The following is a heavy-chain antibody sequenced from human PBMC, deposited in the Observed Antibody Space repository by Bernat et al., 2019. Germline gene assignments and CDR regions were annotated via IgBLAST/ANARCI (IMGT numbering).Heavy chain of an antibody. CDR2: IYYSGST. CDR3: ARRPRSTMVRGVIGWVDP. D-gene: IGHD3-10*01. Sequence: QLQLQESGPGLVKPSETLSLTCTVSGGSISSSSYYWGWIRQPPGKGLEWIGSIYYSGSTYYNPSLKSRVTISVDTSKNQFSLKLSSVTAADTAGYYWARRPRSTMVRGVIGWVDPWGQGTLVTVA. J-gene: IGHJ5*02. V-gene: IGHV4-39*01. CDR1: GGSISSSSYY.